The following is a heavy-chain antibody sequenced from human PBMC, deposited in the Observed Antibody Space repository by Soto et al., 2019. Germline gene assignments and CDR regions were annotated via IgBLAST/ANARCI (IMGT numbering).Heavy chain of an antibody. J-gene: IGHJ4*02. V-gene: IGHV3-33*01. CDR1: GFTFSSYG. CDR2: VWYDGSNK. Sequence: QVQLVESGGGVVQPGKSLRLSCAASGFTFSSYGMHWVRQAPGKGLEWVAVVWYDGSNKYYADSVKGRFSISRDNSKNTLHLQMNSLRAEDTAVYYCARELHDSSGACDHWGQGTLVTVSS. CDR3: ARELHDSSGACDH. D-gene: IGHD3-22*01.